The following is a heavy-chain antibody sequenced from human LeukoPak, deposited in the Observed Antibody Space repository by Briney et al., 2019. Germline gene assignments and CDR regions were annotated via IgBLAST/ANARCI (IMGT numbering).Heavy chain of an antibody. CDR3: ARRPYSDTSGRLSDV. CDR2: IGSSGSPT. V-gene: IGHV3-11*04. J-gene: IGHJ6*02. CDR1: GFTFSDHY. Sequence: GGSLRLSCAASGFTFSDHYIDWVRQAPGKGLEWISYIGSSGSPTHYADSVGGRFTISRDNAKNSLYLQMNSLRDEDTAVYFCARRPYSDTSGRLSDVWGQGTTVTVSS. D-gene: IGHD3-22*01.